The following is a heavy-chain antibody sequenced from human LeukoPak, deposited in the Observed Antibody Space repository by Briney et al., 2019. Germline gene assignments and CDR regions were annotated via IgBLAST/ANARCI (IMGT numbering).Heavy chain of an antibody. Sequence: SETLSLTCTVSGGSISSYYWSWIRQPPGKGLEWIGYIYYSGSTNYNPSLKSRVTISVDTSKNQFSLKLSPVTAADTAVYYCARGYTAMVTGAYFDYWGQGTLVTVSS. CDR3: ARGYTAMVTGAYFDY. J-gene: IGHJ4*02. D-gene: IGHD5-18*01. CDR1: GGSISSYY. CDR2: IYYSGST. V-gene: IGHV4-59*01.